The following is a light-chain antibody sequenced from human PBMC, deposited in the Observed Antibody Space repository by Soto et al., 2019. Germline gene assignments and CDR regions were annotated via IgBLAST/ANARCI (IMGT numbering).Light chain of an antibody. J-gene: IGKJ2*01. CDR1: HNISSY. CDR2: AAS. CDR3: QQRYSTPYT. V-gene: IGKV1-39*01. Sequence: DIQMTQSPSSLSVSVGDRVTITCRASHNISSYLHWYQQKPGKAPKLLIYAASSLQSGVPSRFSGSGSGTDFTLTISSLQPEDFATYYCQQRYSTPYTFGQGTKLEIK.